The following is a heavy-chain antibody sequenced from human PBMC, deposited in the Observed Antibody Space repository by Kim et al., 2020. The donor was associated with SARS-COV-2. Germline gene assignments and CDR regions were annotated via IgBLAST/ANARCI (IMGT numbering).Heavy chain of an antibody. CDR1: GGSISSSSYY. CDR3: ARDRVAYCGGDCYSAAFDI. J-gene: IGHJ3*02. Sequence: SETLSLTCTVSGGSISSSSYYWGWIRQPPGKGLEWIGSIYYSGSTYYNPSLKSRVTISVDTSKNQFSLKLSSVTAADTAVYYCARDRVAYCGGDCYSAAFDIWGQGTMVTVSS. CDR2: IYYSGST. V-gene: IGHV4-39*07. D-gene: IGHD2-21*02.